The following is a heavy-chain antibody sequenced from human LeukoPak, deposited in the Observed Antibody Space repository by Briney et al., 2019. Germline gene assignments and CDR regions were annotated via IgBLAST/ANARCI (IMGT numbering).Heavy chain of an antibody. J-gene: IGHJ4*02. Sequence: PGGSLRLSCAASGFTFTSYAMTWVRQAPGKGLEWVSTVSGSGGSTYYADSVEGRFTISRDDSKSTLYLQMNSLRADDTAVYCCAKALGSSGWHDFDYWGQGTLVTVSS. CDR3: AKALGSSGWHDFDY. V-gene: IGHV3-23*01. CDR1: GFTFTSYA. D-gene: IGHD6-19*01. CDR2: VSGSGGST.